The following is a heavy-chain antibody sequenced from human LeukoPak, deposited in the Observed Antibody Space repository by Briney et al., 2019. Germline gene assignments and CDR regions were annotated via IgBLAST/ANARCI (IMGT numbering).Heavy chain of an antibody. D-gene: IGHD6-6*01. J-gene: IGHJ3*02. CDR3: ARLPGFRHAFDI. Sequence: SETLSLTCTVSGGSISSYCWSWIRQPPGKGLEWIGYIYYSGSTNYNPSLKSRVTISVDTSKNQFSLKLSSVTAADTAVYYCARLPGFRHAFDIWGQGTMVTVSS. CDR1: GGSISSYC. CDR2: IYYSGST. V-gene: IGHV4-59*08.